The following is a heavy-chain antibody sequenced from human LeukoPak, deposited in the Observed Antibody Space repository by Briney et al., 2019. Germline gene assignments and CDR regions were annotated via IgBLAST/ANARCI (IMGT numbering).Heavy chain of an antibody. J-gene: IGHJ2*01. CDR2: ISSGGMWI. D-gene: IGHD6-13*01. Sequence: GGSLRLSCAASGFTFSTYSMNWVRQAPGKGLEWLSSISSGGMWIYYADSLKGRFTISRDNAKNSLYLQMNSLRAEDTAVYYCARVYYSSSYDYWYFDLWGRGTLVTVSS. CDR3: ARVYYSSSYDYWYFDL. V-gene: IGHV3-21*04. CDR1: GFTFSTYS.